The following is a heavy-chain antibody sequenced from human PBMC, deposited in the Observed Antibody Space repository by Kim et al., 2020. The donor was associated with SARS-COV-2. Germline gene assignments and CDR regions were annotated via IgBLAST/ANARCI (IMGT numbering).Heavy chain of an antibody. V-gene: IGHV3-21*01. J-gene: IGHJ4*02. Sequence: ISYADSVQRLFTISRDNAKNSLDLEMNSLRAGDTAIYYCALQYGGQSPFVFWGQGTLVTVSS. CDR2: I. CDR3: ALQYGGQSPFVF. D-gene: IGHD4-4*01.